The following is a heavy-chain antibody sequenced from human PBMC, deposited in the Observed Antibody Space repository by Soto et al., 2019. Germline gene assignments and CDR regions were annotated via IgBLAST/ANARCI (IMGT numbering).Heavy chain of an antibody. CDR2: ISGSGGST. D-gene: IGHD6-6*01. Sequence: GGSLRLSCAASGFTFSSYAMSWVRQAPGKGLEWVSAISGSGGSTYYADSVKGRFTISRDNSKNTLYLQMNSLRAEDTAVYYCAKDPARHYYYYMDVWGKGTTVTVSS. CDR3: AKDPARHYYYYMDV. CDR1: GFTFSSYA. V-gene: IGHV3-23*01. J-gene: IGHJ6*03.